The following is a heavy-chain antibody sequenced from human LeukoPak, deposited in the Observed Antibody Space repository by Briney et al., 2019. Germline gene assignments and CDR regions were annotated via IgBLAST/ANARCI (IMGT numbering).Heavy chain of an antibody. D-gene: IGHD3-16*01. V-gene: IGHV3-74*01. Sequence: GGSLRLSCAASGFTFSSYWMHWVRQAPGKGLVWVSRINSDGSSTSYADSVKGRFTISRDNAKNTLYLQMNSLRAEDTAVYYCAKAVVGGHPYYYMDVWGKGTTVTISS. CDR2: INSDGSST. J-gene: IGHJ6*03. CDR1: GFTFSSYW. CDR3: AKAVVGGHPYYYMDV.